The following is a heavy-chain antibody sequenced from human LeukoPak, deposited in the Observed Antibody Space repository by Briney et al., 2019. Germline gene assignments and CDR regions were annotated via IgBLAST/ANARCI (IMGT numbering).Heavy chain of an antibody. V-gene: IGHV3-48*03. J-gene: IGHJ4*02. CDR3: ARDPNGDYDFDY. D-gene: IGHD4-17*01. Sequence: PGGSLRLSCAASGFTFSSYEMNWVRQAPGKGLEWVSYISNSGSPKHYADSVKGRFTISRDNAKNSLYLQMNSLRAEDTAVYYCARDPNGDYDFDYWGQGTLVTVSS. CDR1: GFTFSSYE. CDR2: ISNSGSPK.